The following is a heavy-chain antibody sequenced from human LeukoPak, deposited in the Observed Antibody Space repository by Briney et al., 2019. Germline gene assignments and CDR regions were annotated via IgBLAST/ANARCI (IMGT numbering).Heavy chain of an antibody. V-gene: IGHV1-46*01. CDR2: INPSGGST. J-gene: IGHJ1*01. CDR1: GYTFTSYG. CDR3: ARDQGGAVAGPVQH. D-gene: IGHD6-19*01. Sequence: ASVKVSCKASGYTFTSYGISWVRQAPGQGLEWMGIINPSGGSTSYAQKFQGRVTMTRDTSTSTVYMELSSLTFEDTAVYYCARDQGGAVAGPVQHWGQGTLVTVSS.